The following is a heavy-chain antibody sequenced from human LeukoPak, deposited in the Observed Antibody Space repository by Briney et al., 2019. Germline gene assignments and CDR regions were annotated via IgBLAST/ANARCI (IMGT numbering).Heavy chain of an antibody. CDR3: ARSAEWLRNAFDI. D-gene: IGHD5-12*01. V-gene: IGHV4-59*01. CDR2: MHNSGSS. J-gene: IGHJ3*02. Sequence: ASETLSLSCTVSGTSTSHSYWNWIRQPPGKGLEWIGYMHNSGSSKHSPSLKSRVTISIDTSKNQFSLQLTSVTAADTAIYYCARSAEWLRNAFDIWGQGTMVSVSS. CDR1: GTSTSHSY.